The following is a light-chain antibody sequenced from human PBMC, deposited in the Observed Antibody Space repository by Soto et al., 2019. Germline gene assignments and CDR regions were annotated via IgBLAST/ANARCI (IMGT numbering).Light chain of an antibody. J-gene: IGKJ1*01. Sequence: EIVLTQSPGTLSLSPGDRATLSCRASQSVRRSQLAWYQQRPGQAPSLLMYAVSTRANGIPDRFSGSGSGTDFTLPISRLEPEDFAVYYCQQYDTAWTFGQGTKVEIK. CDR3: QQYDTAWT. CDR1: QSVRRSQ. V-gene: IGKV3-20*01. CDR2: AVS.